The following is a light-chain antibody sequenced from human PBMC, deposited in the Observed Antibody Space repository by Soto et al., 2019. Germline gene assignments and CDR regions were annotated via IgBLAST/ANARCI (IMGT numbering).Light chain of an antibody. CDR3: QAYDYSLTAFV. CDR1: SSSFGAGYD. CDR2: GNR. J-gene: IGLJ3*02. V-gene: IGLV1-40*01. Sequence: QSVLTQPPSVSGAPGQRVTISCTGSSSSFGAGYDVHWYQQLPGAAPKLVIFGNRNRPSGVPERFSGSKSGTSASLAIIGLQAEDEADYYCQAYDYSLTAFVFGGGTKVTVL.